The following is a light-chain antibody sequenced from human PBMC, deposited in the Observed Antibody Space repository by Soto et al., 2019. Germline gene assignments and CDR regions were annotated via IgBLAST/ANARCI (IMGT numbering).Light chain of an antibody. Sequence: EIVLTQSPATLSVSPGERATLSCRASQSVSSNLAWYQQKPGQAPRLLIYGATSRATGIPARFSGSGSGTEFTLTISSLQSEDFPVYYCQQYNNWPRSFTFGPGTKVDIQ. CDR3: QQYNNWPRSFT. V-gene: IGKV3-15*01. CDR2: GAT. J-gene: IGKJ3*01. CDR1: QSVSSN.